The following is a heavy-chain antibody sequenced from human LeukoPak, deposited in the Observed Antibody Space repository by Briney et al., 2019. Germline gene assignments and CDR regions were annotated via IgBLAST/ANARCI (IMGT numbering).Heavy chain of an antibody. D-gene: IGHD3-16*01. J-gene: IGHJ4*02. CDR1: GGTFSSYA. V-gene: IGHV1-18*01. CDR2: ISAYNGDT. Sequence: GASVKVSFKASGGTFSSYAISWVRQAPGQGLEWMGWISAYNGDTNCAQKLQGRVTMTTDTSTSTAYMELRSLRSDDTAVYYCARGYDPFDYWGQGTLVTVSS. CDR3: ARGYDPFDY.